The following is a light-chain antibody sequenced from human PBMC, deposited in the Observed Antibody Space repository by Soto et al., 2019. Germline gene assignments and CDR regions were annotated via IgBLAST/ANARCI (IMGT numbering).Light chain of an antibody. CDR1: QSISSY. V-gene: IGKV1-39*01. CDR3: QQSYSTPLT. Sequence: DIQMTQPPSYLSASVGDRVTITCRASQSISSYLNWYQQKPGKAPKVLIYAASSLQSGVPSRFSGSGSGTDFTLTISNLQPEDFATYYCQQSYSTPLTFGGGTKVEIK. J-gene: IGKJ4*01. CDR2: AAS.